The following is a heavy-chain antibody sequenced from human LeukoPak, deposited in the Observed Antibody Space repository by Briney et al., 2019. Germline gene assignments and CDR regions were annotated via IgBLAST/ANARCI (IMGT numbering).Heavy chain of an antibody. V-gene: IGHV3-23*01. J-gene: IGHJ4*02. CDR3: AKDTFRIFGVVTLDY. D-gene: IGHD3-3*01. CDR1: GFTFGSYA. CDR2: ISGSGGST. Sequence: GGSLRLSCAASGFTFGSYAMSWVRQAPGKGLEWVTAISGSGGSTYYADSVKGRFTISRDNSKNTLYLQMNSLRAEETAVYYCAKDTFRIFGVVTLDYWGQGTLVTVSS.